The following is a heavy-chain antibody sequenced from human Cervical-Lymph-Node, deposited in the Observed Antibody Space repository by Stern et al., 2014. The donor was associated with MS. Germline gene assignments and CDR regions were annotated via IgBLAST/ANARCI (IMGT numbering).Heavy chain of an antibody. CDR1: GYTFTAFF. CDR3: AREATRIVVGIDY. Sequence: VQLVQTGTKMQKPGASVKVPCKASGYTFTAFFIHWVRQVPGQGLEWMGRLNPNSADPTYAQNFQDRVTLTRDTSIGTAYLELSRLTSADTAVYYCAREATRIVVGIDYWGQGTQVIVSS. V-gene: IGHV1-2*06. CDR2: LNPNSADP. D-gene: IGHD3-22*01. J-gene: IGHJ4*02.